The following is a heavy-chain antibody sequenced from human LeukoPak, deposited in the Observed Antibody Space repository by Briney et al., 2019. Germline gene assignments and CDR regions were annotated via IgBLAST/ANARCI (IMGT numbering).Heavy chain of an antibody. J-gene: IGHJ5*01. CDR3: AKGRVADS. CDR1: GFTFSRYW. V-gene: IGHV3-7*01. Sequence: GGSLRLSCAASGFTFSRYWMSWVRQAPGKGLEWVANIKEDGSEKYYVDSVKGRFTISRDNAKNSLYLQMNSLRAEDTAVYYCAKGRVADSWGQGTLVTVSS. D-gene: IGHD2-15*01. CDR2: IKEDGSEK.